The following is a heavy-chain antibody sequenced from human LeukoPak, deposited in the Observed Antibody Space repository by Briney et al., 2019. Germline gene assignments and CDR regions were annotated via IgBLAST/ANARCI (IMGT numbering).Heavy chain of an antibody. CDR3: ARDYGDSSGYYYLDY. D-gene: IGHD3-22*01. Sequence: GGSLRLSCAASGFTFSSYAMHWVRQAPGKGLEWVAVISYDGSNKYYADSVKGQFTISRDNSKNTLCLQMNSLRAEDTAVYYCARDYGDSSGYYYLDYWGQGTLVTVSS. CDR1: GFTFSSYA. CDR2: ISYDGSNK. V-gene: IGHV3-30-3*01. J-gene: IGHJ4*02.